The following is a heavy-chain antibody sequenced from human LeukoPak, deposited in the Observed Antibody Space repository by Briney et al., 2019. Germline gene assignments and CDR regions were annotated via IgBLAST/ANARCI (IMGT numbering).Heavy chain of an antibody. D-gene: IGHD3-10*01. V-gene: IGHV3-21*01. Sequence: PGGSLRLSCAASGFTFSSYSMNWVRQAPGKGLEWVSSISSSSSYIYYADSVKGRFTISRDNAKNSLYLQMNSLRAEDTAVYYCARHDYYGSGSYYRGAPVDYWGQGTVVTVSS. CDR3: ARHDYYGSGSYYRGAPVDY. CDR1: GFTFSSYS. J-gene: IGHJ4*02. CDR2: ISSSSSYI.